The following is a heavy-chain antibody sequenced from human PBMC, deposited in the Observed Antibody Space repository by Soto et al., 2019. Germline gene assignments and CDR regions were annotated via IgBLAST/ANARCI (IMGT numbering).Heavy chain of an antibody. CDR2: ISTRSNSI. D-gene: IGHD1-26*01. Sequence: EDQLVESGGGLVQPGGSLRLSCAASGFTFSTYSMNWVRQAPGKGLEWISYISTRSNSIYYGDSVKGRFTTSRDNAKNSLFLQMNSLRDEDTAVYFCARAKDIGSYSPLDSWGQGTLVTVSS. V-gene: IGHV3-48*02. CDR3: ARAKDIGSYSPLDS. CDR1: GFTFSTYS. J-gene: IGHJ4*02.